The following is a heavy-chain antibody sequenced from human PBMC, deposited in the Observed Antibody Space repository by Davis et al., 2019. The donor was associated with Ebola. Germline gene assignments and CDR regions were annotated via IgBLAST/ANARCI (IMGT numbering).Heavy chain of an antibody. CDR3: ARDGYCSSTSCYNWFDP. J-gene: IGHJ5*02. CDR2: IYYSGST. CDR1: GGSISSYY. Sequence: MPSETLSLTCTVSGGSISSYYWSWIRQPPGKGLEWIGYIYYSGSTNYNPSLKSRVTIPVDTSKNQFSLKLSSVTAADTAVYYCARDGYCSSTSCYNWFDPWGQGTLVTVSS. V-gene: IGHV4-59*01. D-gene: IGHD2-2*03.